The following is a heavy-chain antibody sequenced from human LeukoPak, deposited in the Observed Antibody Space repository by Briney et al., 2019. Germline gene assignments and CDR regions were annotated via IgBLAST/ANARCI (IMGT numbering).Heavy chain of an antibody. V-gene: IGHV4-4*07. CDR1: GDSISSHS. CDR3: ARDLSYPLYYFDY. D-gene: IGHD2-2*01. Sequence: SETLSLTCTVSGDSISSHSWSWIRQPAGKGLEWIGRLYTSGSTNYNPSVTSRVTMSLDTSKNQFSLKMKYVTAADTAVYYCARDLSYPLYYFDYWGQGTLVTVSS. J-gene: IGHJ4*02. CDR2: LYTSGST.